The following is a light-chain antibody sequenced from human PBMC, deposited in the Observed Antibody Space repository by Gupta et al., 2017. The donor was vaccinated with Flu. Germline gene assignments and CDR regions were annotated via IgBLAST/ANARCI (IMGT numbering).Light chain of an antibody. CDR1: QSVTSSY. V-gene: IGKV3-20*01. CDR2: GAS. CDR3: QYYGSSL. Sequence: EIVLTQSPGTLSLSPGERATLSCRASQSVTSSYLAWYQQKPGQAPRLRIYGASSRATGIPDRFSGSGSGTDFTLTISRLEPEDFAVYYCQYYGSSLFGGGTKVEIK. J-gene: IGKJ4*01.